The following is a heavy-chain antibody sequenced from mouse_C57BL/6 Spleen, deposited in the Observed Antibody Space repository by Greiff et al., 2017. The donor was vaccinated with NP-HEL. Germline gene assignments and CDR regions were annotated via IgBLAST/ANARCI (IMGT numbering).Heavy chain of an antibody. Sequence: EVQLQQSGPELVKPGASVKMSCKASGYTFTDYNMHWVKQSHGKSLEWIGYINPNNGGTSYNQKFKGKATLTVNKSSSTAYMELRSLTSEDSAVYYCARSPPYYSNPWFAYWGQGTLVTVSA. CDR1: GYTFTDYN. CDR2: INPNNGGT. D-gene: IGHD2-5*01. CDR3: ARSPPYYSNPWFAY. V-gene: IGHV1-22*01. J-gene: IGHJ3*01.